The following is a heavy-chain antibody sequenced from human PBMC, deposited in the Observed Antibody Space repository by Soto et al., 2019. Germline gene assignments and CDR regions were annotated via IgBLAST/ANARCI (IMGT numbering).Heavy chain of an antibody. V-gene: IGHV3-23*01. D-gene: IGHD1-26*01. CDR2: LSVTGGGP. J-gene: IGHJ4*02. Sequence: GGYLRLSCAASGFSFSSYDMTWVRQAPGQGLEWVSSLSVTGGGPYYADSVRGRFTMSRDNSKNTLALEMSGLRADDSAVYYCAKGRETTTSAKFCFDNWGQGTLVTVSS. CDR3: AKGRETTTSAKFCFDN. CDR1: GFSFSSYD.